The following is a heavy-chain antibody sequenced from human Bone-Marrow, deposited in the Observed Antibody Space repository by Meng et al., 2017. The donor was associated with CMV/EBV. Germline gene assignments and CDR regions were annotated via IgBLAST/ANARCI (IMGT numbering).Heavy chain of an antibody. D-gene: IGHD3-3*01. CDR1: GGSFSGYY. Sequence: QVQLQEWGAGLLKPSETLSLTCAVYGGSFSGYYWSWIRQPPGKGLEWIGEINHSGSTNYNPSLKSRVTISVDTSKNQFSLKLSSVTAADTAVYYCARANGLTYYDFGRGWFDPWGQGTLVTGYS. V-gene: IGHV4-34*01. J-gene: IGHJ5*02. CDR2: INHSGST. CDR3: ARANGLTYYDFGRGWFDP.